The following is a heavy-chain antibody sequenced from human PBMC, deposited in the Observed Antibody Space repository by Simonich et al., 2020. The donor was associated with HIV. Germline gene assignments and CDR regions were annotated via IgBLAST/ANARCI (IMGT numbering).Heavy chain of an antibody. CDR2: INHSENT. D-gene: IGHD1-1*01. V-gene: IGHV4-34*01. CDR3: ARGIPRNYYYFYYMDV. CDR1: GGSFSGYY. Sequence: QVQLQQWGAGLLKPSETLSLTCAVYGGSFSGYYWSLIRQPPGKGLEWIGEINHSENTNYNTSLKSRVTISVDTSKNQFSLKLSSVTSADTAVYSCARGIPRNYYYFYYMDVWGKGTTVIVSS. J-gene: IGHJ6*03.